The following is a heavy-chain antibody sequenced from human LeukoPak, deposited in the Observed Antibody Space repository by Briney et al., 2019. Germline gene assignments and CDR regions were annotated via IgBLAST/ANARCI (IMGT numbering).Heavy chain of an antibody. D-gene: IGHD2-15*01. CDR1: GGSFSGYY. Sequence: SETLSLTCAVYGGSFSGYYWSWIRQPPGKGLEWIGEINHSGSTNYNPSLKSRVTISVDTSKNQFSLKLSSVTAADTAVYYCASTASGGNRSKSPKADYWGQGTLVTVSS. CDR3: ASTASGGNRSKSPKADY. J-gene: IGHJ4*02. V-gene: IGHV4-34*01. CDR2: INHSGST.